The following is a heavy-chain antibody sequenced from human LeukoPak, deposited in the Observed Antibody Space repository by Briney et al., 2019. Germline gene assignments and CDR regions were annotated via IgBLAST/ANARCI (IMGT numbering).Heavy chain of an antibody. CDR2: ISGSGGST. CDR3: AKFRLTMIVVAQSPGDAFDI. Sequence: PGGSLRLSCAASGFTFSSYAMSWVRQAPGKGLEWVSAISGSGGSTYYADSVKGRFTISRDNSKNTLYLQMNSLRAEDTAVYYCAKFRLTMIVVAQSPGDAFDIWGQETMVTVSS. CDR1: GFTFSSYA. V-gene: IGHV3-23*01. D-gene: IGHD3-22*01. J-gene: IGHJ3*02.